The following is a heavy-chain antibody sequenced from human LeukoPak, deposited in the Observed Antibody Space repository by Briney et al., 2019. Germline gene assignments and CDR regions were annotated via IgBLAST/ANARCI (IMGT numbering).Heavy chain of an antibody. Sequence: SETLSLTCTVSGYSISSGYYWGWIRQPPGKGLEWIGSIYHSGSTHYNPSIKSRVTISVDTSKNQFSLKLTSVTAADTAVYYCARGGYSGYDSRRVLGEFDPWGQGTLVTASS. CDR3: ARGGYSGYDSRRVLGEFDP. CDR1: GYSISSGYY. D-gene: IGHD5-12*01. V-gene: IGHV4-38-2*02. CDR2: IYHSGST. J-gene: IGHJ5*02.